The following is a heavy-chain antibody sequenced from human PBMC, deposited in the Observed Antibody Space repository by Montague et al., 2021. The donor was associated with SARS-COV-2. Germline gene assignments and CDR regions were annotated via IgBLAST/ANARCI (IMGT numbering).Heavy chain of an antibody. CDR2: INHSGST. V-gene: IGHV4-34*01. D-gene: IGHD4-17*01. CDR3: ARGRPVTTFYYYYGMDV. Sequence: SETLSLTCAVYGGSFSGYYWSWIRQPPGKGLEWIGEINHSGSTNYNPSLESRVTISVDTSKNQFSLKLSSVTAADTAVYYCARGRPVTTFYYYYGMDVWGQGTTVTVSS. J-gene: IGHJ6*02. CDR1: GGSFSGYY.